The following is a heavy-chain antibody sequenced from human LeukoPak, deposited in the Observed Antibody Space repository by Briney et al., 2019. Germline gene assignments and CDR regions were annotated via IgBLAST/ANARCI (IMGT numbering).Heavy chain of an antibody. V-gene: IGHV3-7*01. D-gene: IGHD3-9*01. J-gene: IGHJ4*02. CDR1: GFTFSSYA. CDR2: IERDGSAR. Sequence: GGSLRLSCAASGFTFSSYAMSWVRQAPGKGLEWVATIERDGSARHYVDSVKGRFTISRDNAKNSLYLQMNSLRADDTAVYYCARDFSDSYDILTGYYGNFDYWGQGILVTVSS. CDR3: ARDFSDSYDILTGYYGNFDY.